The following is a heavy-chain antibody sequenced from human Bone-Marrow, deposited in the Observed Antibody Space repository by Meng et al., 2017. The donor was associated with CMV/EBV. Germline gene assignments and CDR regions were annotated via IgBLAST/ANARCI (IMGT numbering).Heavy chain of an antibody. CDR2: ITHSGIT. J-gene: IGHJ6*01. CDR1: GYSISSGYY. Sequence: SETLSLTCTVSGYSISSGYYWGWIRQSTGMGLEWIGEITHSGITRYNPSLKGRVTISIDTSKKQFFLNLTSVTAADTARYYCARDPRKTYLYYYGVDVWGQGTTVTGSS. CDR3: ARDPRKTYLYYYGVDV. V-gene: IGHV4-38-2*02.